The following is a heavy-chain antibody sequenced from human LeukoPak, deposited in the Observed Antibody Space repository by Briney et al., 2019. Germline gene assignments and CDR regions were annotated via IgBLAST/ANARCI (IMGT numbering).Heavy chain of an antibody. J-gene: IGHJ4*02. CDR3: ARETQTYYGGNEADSYYFDY. Sequence: SQTLSLTCTVSGGSISSGGYYWSWIRQLPGKGLEWIGYIYYSGSTYYNPSLKSRVTISVDTSKNQFSLKLSSVTAADTAVYYCARETQTYYGGNEADSYYFDYWGQGTLVTVSS. CDR2: IYYSGST. V-gene: IGHV4-31*03. CDR1: GGSISSGGYY. D-gene: IGHD4-23*01.